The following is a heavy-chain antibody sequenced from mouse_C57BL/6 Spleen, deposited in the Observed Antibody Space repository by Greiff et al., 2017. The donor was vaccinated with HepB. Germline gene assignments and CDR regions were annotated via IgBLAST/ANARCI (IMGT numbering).Heavy chain of an antibody. Sequence: QVQLQQSGAELAKPGASVKLSCKASGYTFTSYWMHWVKQRPGQGPEWIRYTNPSSGYTQYNQKFKDKATLTADKSSSTAYLQRSSLTYEDSAVYYCARGRQTAQAHGGLAYWGRGTLVTVSA. D-gene: IGHD3-2*02. J-gene: IGHJ3*01. CDR1: GYTFTSYW. CDR3: ARGRQTAQAHGGLAY. V-gene: IGHV1-7*01. CDR2: TNPSSGYT.